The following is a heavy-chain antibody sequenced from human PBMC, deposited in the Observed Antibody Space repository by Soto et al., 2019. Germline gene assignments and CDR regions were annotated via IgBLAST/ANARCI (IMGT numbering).Heavy chain of an antibody. CDR1: GFTFSSYW. J-gene: IGHJ4*02. CDR3: ARVGRYFYFWSGYSRSFDY. D-gene: IGHD3-3*01. Sequence: GGSLRLSCAASGFTFSSYWMSWVRQAPGKGLEWVANIKQDGSEKYYVDSVKGRFTISRDNAKNSLYLQMNSLRAEDTDVYYCARVGRYFYFWSGYSRSFDYCGQXSLVTVSS. CDR2: IKQDGSEK. V-gene: IGHV3-7*01.